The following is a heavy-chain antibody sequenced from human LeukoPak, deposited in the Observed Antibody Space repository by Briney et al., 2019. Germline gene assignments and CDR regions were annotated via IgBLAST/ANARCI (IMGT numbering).Heavy chain of an antibody. J-gene: IGHJ4*02. Sequence: SVKVSCKASGGTFSSYAISWVRQAPGQGLEWMGGIIPIFGTTNYAQKFQGRVTITADESTSTAYMELSSLRSEDTAVYYCTREYSSGWYYFDYWGQGTLVTVSS. V-gene: IGHV1-69*13. CDR3: TREYSSGWYYFDY. CDR2: IIPIFGTT. CDR1: GGTFSSYA. D-gene: IGHD6-19*01.